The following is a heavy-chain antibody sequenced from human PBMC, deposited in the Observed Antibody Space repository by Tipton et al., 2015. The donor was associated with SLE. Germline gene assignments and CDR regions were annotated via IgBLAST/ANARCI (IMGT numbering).Heavy chain of an antibody. CDR2: IYYSGST. D-gene: IGHD5-12*01. CDR3: ARRLTRYSGYDYFDY. Sequence: TLSLTCTVSGGSISSSSYYWGWIRQPPGKGLEWIGYIYYSGSTNYNPSLKSRVTISVDTSKSQFSLKLSSVTAADTAVYYCARRLTRYSGYDYFDYWGQGTLVTVSS. CDR1: GGSISSSSYY. J-gene: IGHJ4*02. V-gene: IGHV4-61*05.